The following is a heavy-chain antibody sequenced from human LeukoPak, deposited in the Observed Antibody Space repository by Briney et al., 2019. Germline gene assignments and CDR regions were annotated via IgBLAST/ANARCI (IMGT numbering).Heavy chain of an antibody. CDR3: ARVTYYFDY. CDR2: IYHSGST. J-gene: IGHJ4*02. CDR1: GGSISSGGYS. Sequence: SQTLSLTCAVSGGSISSGGYSWSWIRQPPGKGLEWIGYIYHSGSTYYNPSLKSRVTISVDRSKNQFSLKLSSVTAADTAVYYCARVTYYFDYWGQGTLVTVSS. V-gene: IGHV4-30-2*01.